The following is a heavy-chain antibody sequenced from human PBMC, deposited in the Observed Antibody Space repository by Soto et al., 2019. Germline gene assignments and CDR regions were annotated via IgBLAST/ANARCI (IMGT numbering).Heavy chain of an antibody. Sequence: GGSLRLSCAASGFAFSSCAMSWVRQAPGKGLEWVSLISGSGGSTNYADSVKGRFTISRDNSKNTLYLQMNSLRAEDTAVYYCAKAVEYYDILTGFYYYYGMDVWGQGTTVTVSS. CDR1: GFAFSSCA. CDR3: AKAVEYYDILTGFYYYYGMDV. J-gene: IGHJ6*02. CDR2: ISGSGGST. D-gene: IGHD3-9*01. V-gene: IGHV3-23*01.